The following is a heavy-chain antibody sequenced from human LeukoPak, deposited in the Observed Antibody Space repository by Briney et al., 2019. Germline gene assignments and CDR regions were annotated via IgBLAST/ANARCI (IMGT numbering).Heavy chain of an antibody. V-gene: IGHV4-31*03. CDR1: GGYISSDY. CDR3: ARASGIYFDWLLSRWYFDY. CDR2: IYYSGST. D-gene: IGHD3-9*01. J-gene: IGHJ4*02. Sequence: SETLSLICTVSGGYISSDYWSWIRQHPGKGLEWIGYIYYSGSTYYNPSLKSRVTISVDTSKNQFSLKLSSVTAADTAVYYCARASGIYFDWLLSRWYFDYWGQGTLATVSS.